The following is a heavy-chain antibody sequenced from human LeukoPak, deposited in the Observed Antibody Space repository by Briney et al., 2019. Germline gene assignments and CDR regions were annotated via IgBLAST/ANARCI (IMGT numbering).Heavy chain of an antibody. Sequence: TLSLTCAVSGGSISSGGYSWSWIRQPPGKGLEWIGYIYHSGSTYYNPSLKSRVTISVDRSKNQFSLKLSSVTAADTAVYYCARALGWFGELLSFDYWGQGTLVTVCS. D-gene: IGHD3-10*01. V-gene: IGHV4-30-2*01. CDR1: GGSISSGGYS. CDR3: ARALGWFGELLSFDY. J-gene: IGHJ4*02. CDR2: IYHSGST.